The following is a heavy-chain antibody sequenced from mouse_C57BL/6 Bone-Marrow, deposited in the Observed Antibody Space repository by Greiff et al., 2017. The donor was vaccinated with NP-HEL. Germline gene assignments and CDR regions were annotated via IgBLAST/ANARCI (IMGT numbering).Heavy chain of an antibody. CDR1: GYTFTSYW. CDR3: ARRLLWLRRRSYWYFDV. D-gene: IGHD2-2*01. CDR2: INPSNGGT. J-gene: IGHJ1*03. Sequence: QVQLKQPGTELVKPGASVKLSCKASGYTFTSYWMHWVKQRPGPGLEWIGNINPSNGGTNYNEKFKSKATLTVDKSSSTAYMQLSSLTSEDSAVYYCARRLLWLRRRSYWYFDVWGTGTTVTVSS. V-gene: IGHV1-53*01.